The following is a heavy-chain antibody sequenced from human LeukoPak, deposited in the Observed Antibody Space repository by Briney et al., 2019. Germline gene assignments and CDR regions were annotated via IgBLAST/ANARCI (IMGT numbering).Heavy chain of an antibody. J-gene: IGHJ3*02. Sequence: SSETLSLTCTVSGVSISSYYWSWIRQPPGKGLEWIGCIYYSGSTNYNPSLKSRVTISVDTSKNQFSLKLSSVTAADTAVYYCANYGSAFDIWGQGTMVTVSS. CDR1: GVSISSYY. CDR3: ANYGSAFDI. D-gene: IGHD4-17*01. CDR2: IYYSGST. V-gene: IGHV4-59*01.